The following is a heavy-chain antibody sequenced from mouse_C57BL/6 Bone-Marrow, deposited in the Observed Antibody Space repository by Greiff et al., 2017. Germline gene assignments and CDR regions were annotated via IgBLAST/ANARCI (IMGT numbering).Heavy chain of an antibody. J-gene: IGHJ3*01. CDR2: FSSGGSYT. V-gene: IGHV5-6*01. D-gene: IGHD2-4*01. CDR1: GFTFSSYG. CDR3: ARQIYYDYDDWFAY. Sequence: EVHLVESGGDLVKPGGSLKLSCAASGFTFSSYGMSWVRQTPDKRLEWVATFSSGGSYTYYPDSVKGRFTISRDNAKNTLYLQMSSLKSEDTAMYYCARQIYYDYDDWFAYWGQGTLVTVSA.